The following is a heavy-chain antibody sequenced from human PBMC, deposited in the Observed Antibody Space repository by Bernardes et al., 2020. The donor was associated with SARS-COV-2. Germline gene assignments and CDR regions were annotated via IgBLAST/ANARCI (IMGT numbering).Heavy chain of an antibody. D-gene: IGHD1-26*01. Sequence: ASVKVSCEASGYTFTAYDISWVRQATGQGLEWMGWMTPNSGNTGYAQKFQGRVTMTRDTSISTAYMELSSLTSDDTAVYFCAIIMVGPTNYYYYYGMDVWGQGTTVTVSS. CDR2: MTPNSGNT. CDR3: AIIMVGPTNYYYYYGMDV. V-gene: IGHV1-8*01. J-gene: IGHJ6*02. CDR1: GYTFTAYD.